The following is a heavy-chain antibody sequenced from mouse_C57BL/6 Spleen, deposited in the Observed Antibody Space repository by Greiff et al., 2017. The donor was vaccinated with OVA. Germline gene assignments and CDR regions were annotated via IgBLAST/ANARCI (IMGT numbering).Heavy chain of an antibody. CDR1: GYTFTSYG. CDR2: IYPRSGNT. J-gene: IGHJ1*03. Sequence: QVQLKQSGAELARPGASVKLSCKASGYTFTSYGISWVKQRTGQGLEWIGEIYPRSGNTYYNEKFKGKATLTADKSSSTAYMELRSLTSEDSAVYFCARSDLLLRDWYFDVWGTGTTVTVSS. D-gene: IGHD1-1*01. CDR3: ARSDLLLRDWYFDV. V-gene: IGHV1-81*01.